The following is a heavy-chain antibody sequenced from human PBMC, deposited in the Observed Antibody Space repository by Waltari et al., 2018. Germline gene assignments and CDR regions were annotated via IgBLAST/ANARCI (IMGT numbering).Heavy chain of an antibody. CDR3: AGIAARPRYFDY. CDR2: IHYIGYT. CDR1: GDSISNNNYY. V-gene: IGHV4-39*07. Sequence: QLQLQESGPGLVEPSETLSLTCTASGDSISNNNYYWGWIRQPRGTGLQWIGSIHYIGYTYYNPSLQGRVTVSVDTSENQFSLKLSSVTAADTAVKYCAGIAARPRYFDYWGQGTLVTVSS. D-gene: IGHD6-6*01. J-gene: IGHJ4*02.